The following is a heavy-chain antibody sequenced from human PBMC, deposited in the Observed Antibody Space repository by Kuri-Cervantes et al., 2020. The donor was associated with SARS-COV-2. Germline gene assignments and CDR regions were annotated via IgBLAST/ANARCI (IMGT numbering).Heavy chain of an antibody. V-gene: IGHV2-5*05. CDR1: GFSLSNARMG. J-gene: IGHJ5*02. Sequence: SGPTLVKPTETLTLTCTVSGFSLSNARMGVSWIRQPPGKALEWLALIYWDDDKRYGPSLKSRLTITKDTSKNQVVLTMTNMDPVDTATYYCAPLLGEDWFDPWGQGTLVTVSS. CDR3: APLLGEDWFDP. CDR2: IYWDDDK. D-gene: IGHD3-16*01.